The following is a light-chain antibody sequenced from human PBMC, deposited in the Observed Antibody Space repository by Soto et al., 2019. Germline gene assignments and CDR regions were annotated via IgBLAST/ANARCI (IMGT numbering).Light chain of an antibody. CDR2: DAS. Sequence: DIQMTQSPSSLSASVGDRVTITCQASQDISNHLNWYQQKPGKAPKLLIFDASSVEAGVPSRFSGSGSGTQSTFTIHSLQAEDIAPYFCQQSGDLPLTFGGGTKV. CDR1: QDISNH. V-gene: IGKV1-33*01. J-gene: IGKJ4*01. CDR3: QQSGDLPLT.